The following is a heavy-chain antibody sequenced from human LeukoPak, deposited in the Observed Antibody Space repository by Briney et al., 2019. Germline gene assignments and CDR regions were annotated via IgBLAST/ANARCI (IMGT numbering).Heavy chain of an antibody. CDR2: IYPGDSDT. Sequence: PGESLKISCKGSGYSFATYWICWVRQMPGKGLEWMGIIYPGDSDTRYSPSFQGQVTISADKSISTAFLQWSSLKASDTAMYYCARRGYCGGDCYSDYWGQGTLVTVSS. CDR3: ARRGYCGGDCYSDY. CDR1: GYSFATYW. D-gene: IGHD2-21*01. V-gene: IGHV5-51*01. J-gene: IGHJ4*02.